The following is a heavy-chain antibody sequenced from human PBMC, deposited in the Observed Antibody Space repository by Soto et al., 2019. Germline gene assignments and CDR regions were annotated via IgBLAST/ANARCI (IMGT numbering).Heavy chain of an antibody. Sequence: LRLSCAASGFTVSSKYMSWVRQAPGKGLEWVSIIWSAGLIYYADSVRGRFTISRDISKNILYLEMTSLRADDTAVYYCAREAPMDVWGQGTTVTVSS. CDR1: GFTVSSKY. CDR3: AREAPMDV. CDR2: IWSAGLI. V-gene: IGHV3-53*01. J-gene: IGHJ6*02.